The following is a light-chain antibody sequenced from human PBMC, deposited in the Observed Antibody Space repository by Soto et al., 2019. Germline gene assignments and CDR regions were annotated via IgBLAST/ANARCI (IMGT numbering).Light chain of an antibody. CDR3: QQYGSSPWT. Sequence: ETVLTQSPGTLSLSPGERATLSCRASQTIRSNYLAWYRQTPGQAPRHLIYGASNRATGIADRFSGSGSGTDFTLILSRLEPEDFALYYCQQYGSSPWTVGQGTKVEIK. J-gene: IGKJ1*01. CDR1: QTIRSNY. V-gene: IGKV3-20*01. CDR2: GAS.